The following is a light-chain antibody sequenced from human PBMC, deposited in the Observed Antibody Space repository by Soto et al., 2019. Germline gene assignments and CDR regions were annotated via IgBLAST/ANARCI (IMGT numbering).Light chain of an antibody. V-gene: IGKV3-20*01. Sequence: IVLTQSPGTLSLSPGETATLSCRASQSINDDFLAWYQQRPGQAPRLLIYVASFRATGIPDRFSGSGSGTEFTLTISRLEPEDSAVYYCQQYNNWPFTFGGGTKVDIK. CDR2: VAS. CDR1: QSINDDF. J-gene: IGKJ4*01. CDR3: QQYNNWPFT.